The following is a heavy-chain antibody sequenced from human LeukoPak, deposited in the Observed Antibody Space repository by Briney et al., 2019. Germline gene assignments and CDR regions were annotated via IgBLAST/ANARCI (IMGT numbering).Heavy chain of an antibody. D-gene: IGHD3-22*01. CDR2: INAGNGNT. Sequence: ASVKVSCKASGYTFTSYAMHWVRQAPGQRLEWMGWINAGNGNTKYSQKFQGRVTITRDTSASTAYMELSSLRSEDTAVYYCAREAVVITGYYGMDVWGQGTTVTVSS. CDR1: GYTFTSYA. J-gene: IGHJ6*02. CDR3: AREAVVITGYYGMDV. V-gene: IGHV1-3*01.